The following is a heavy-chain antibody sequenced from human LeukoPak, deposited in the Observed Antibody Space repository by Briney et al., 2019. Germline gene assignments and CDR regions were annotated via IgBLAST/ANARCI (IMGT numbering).Heavy chain of an antibody. CDR2: INPTSGDT. V-gene: IGHV1-2*02. CDR3: TRFNSSSWYTSEEYYFDY. CDR1: GYTFTDYY. J-gene: IGHJ4*02. Sequence: GASVKVSCKASGYTFTDYYMHWVRQAPGQGLEWVGWINPTSGDTNYAQKFQGRVTMTRDTSISTAYMDLSRLRSDDTAVYYCTRFNSSSWYTSEEYYFDYWGQGTLVTVSS. D-gene: IGHD6-13*01.